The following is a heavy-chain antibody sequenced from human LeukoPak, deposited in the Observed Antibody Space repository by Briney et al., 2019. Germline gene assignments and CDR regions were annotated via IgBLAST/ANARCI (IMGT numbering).Heavy chain of an antibody. CDR1: GFTFTSYA. V-gene: IGHV3-23*01. CDR3: AKGVYYDNSGYYYFDS. D-gene: IGHD3-22*01. Sequence: GGSLRLSCAASGFTFTSYAMNWVRQAPGKALEWVSAVSGNGGDTYYADSVKGHFTISRDNSKNTVYLQMNSLRVEDTALYYWAKGVYYDNSGYYYFDSWGQGTLVTVSS. J-gene: IGHJ4*02. CDR2: VSGNGGDT.